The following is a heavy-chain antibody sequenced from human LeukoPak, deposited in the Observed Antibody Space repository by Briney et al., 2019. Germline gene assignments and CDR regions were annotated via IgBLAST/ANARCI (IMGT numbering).Heavy chain of an antibody. D-gene: IGHD6-19*01. CDR1: GFTLSSSW. V-gene: IGHV3-74*01. Sequence: GGSLRLSCVASGFTLSSSWMHWVRQAPGKGLVWLSRINGVGSSTPYADSVKGRFTISRDNAKNTLFLQMNSLRAEDTAVYYCARGSSSGWPDYLDHWGRGTPVTVSS. CDR2: INGVGSST. CDR3: ARGSSSGWPDYLDH. J-gene: IGHJ4*01.